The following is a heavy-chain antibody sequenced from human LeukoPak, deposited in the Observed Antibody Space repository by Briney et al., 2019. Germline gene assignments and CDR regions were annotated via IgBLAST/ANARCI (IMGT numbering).Heavy chain of an antibody. Sequence: ASVKVSCKASGGTFSSYAISWVRQAPGQGLEWMGGIIPIFGTANYAQKFQGRVTITADESTSTAYMELSSLRSEDTAVYYCARGLWFGDYYYYYMDVWGKGTTVTISS. J-gene: IGHJ6*03. D-gene: IGHD3-10*01. CDR2: IIPIFGTA. V-gene: IGHV1-69*01. CDR3: ARGLWFGDYYYYYMDV. CDR1: GGTFSSYA.